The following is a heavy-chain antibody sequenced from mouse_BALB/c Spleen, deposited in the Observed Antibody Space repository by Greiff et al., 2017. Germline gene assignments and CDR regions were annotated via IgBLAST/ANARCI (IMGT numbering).Heavy chain of an antibody. D-gene: IGHD2-4*01. CDR2: IRNKANGYTT. J-gene: IGHJ4*01. V-gene: IGHV7-3*02. CDR1: GFTFTDYY. CDR3: AREDYDVTMDY. Sequence: EVQLVESGGGLVQPGGSLRLSCATSGFTFTDYYMSWVRQPPGKALEWLGFIRNKANGYTTEYSASVKGRFTISRDNSQSILYLQMNTLRAEDSATDYCAREDYDVTMDYWGQGTSVTVSS.